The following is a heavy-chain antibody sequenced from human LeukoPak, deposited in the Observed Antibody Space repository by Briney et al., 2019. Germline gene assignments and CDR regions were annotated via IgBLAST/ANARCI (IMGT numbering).Heavy chain of an antibody. J-gene: IGHJ4*02. D-gene: IGHD3-16*01. CDR1: GGSISTTSYF. Sequence: PSQTPSPTRTIAGGSISTTSYFCAWIRQPPWKGLEWIGSIYYSGSTYYNPSLKSRVTISVDTSKNQFSLKLSSVIAADTAVYFCVREGEWALPFDYWGQGTLVTVSS. CDR2: IYYSGST. CDR3: VREGEWALPFDY. V-gene: IGHV4-39*07.